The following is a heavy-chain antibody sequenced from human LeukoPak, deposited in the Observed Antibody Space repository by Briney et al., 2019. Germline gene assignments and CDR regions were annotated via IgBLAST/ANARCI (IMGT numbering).Heavy chain of an antibody. CDR2: IYDDGST. Sequence: SETLSLTCTVSGGSISSYYRSWIRQPPGKGLEWIGHIYDDGSTKYSPSLQSRLTLSVDTSKNHFSLKLSSVTAADTAVYYCARYSGNPTWFFDYWGQGSLVTVSS. CDR3: ARYSGNPTWFFDY. V-gene: IGHV4-59*01. J-gene: IGHJ4*02. D-gene: IGHD1-26*01. CDR1: GGSISSYY.